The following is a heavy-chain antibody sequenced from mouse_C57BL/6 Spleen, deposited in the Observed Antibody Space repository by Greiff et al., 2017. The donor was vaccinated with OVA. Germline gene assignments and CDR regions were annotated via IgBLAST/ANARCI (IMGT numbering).Heavy chain of an antibody. V-gene: IGHV1-18*01. Sequence: VQLQQSGPELVKPGASVKIPCKASGYTFTDYNMDWVKQSHGKSREWIGGINPNNGGTIYNQKFKGKVTLTVDKSSSTAYMELRSLTSEDIAVYYCARIYDGYSWYFDVWGTGTTVTVSS. CDR3: ARIYDGYSWYFDV. CDR1: GYTFTDYN. J-gene: IGHJ1*03. D-gene: IGHD2-3*01. CDR2: INPNNGGT.